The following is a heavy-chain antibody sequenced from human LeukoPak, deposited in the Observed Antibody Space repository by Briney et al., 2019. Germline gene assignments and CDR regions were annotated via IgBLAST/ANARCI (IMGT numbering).Heavy chain of an antibody. V-gene: IGHV3-30*18. CDR1: GFTFSSYG. CDR3: AKAYFLYSGHGGDYFDY. D-gene: IGHD5-12*01. J-gene: IGHJ4*02. Sequence: GGSLRLSCAASGFTFSSYGMHWVRQAPGKGLEWVAVISYDGDNQYYADSVKGRFTITRDNSRNTLYLQVNSLRAEDTAVYYCAKAYFLYSGHGGDYFDYWGQGTLVTVPS. CDR2: ISYDGDNQ.